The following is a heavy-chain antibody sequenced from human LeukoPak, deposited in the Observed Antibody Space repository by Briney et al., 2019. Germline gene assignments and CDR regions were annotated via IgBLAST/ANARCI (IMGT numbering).Heavy chain of an antibody. Sequence: ASVKVSCKASGYTFTGYYMQGVRQAPGEGLEWMEWINPNSGGTNCAQKFQGRVTMTRDTSISTAYMELSRLRSDDTAVYYCARRYYYGSGSYYFDYWGQGTLVTVSS. J-gene: IGHJ4*02. CDR1: GYTFTGYY. CDR2: INPNSGGT. D-gene: IGHD3-10*01. CDR3: ARRYYYGSGSYYFDY. V-gene: IGHV1-2*02.